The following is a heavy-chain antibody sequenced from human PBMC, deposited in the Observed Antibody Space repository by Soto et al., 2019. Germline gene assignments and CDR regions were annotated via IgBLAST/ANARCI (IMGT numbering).Heavy chain of an antibody. CDR2: INPNSGGT. Sequence: ASVKVSCKASGYTFTGYYMHWVRQAPGQGLEWMGWINPNSGGTNYAQKFQGWVTMTRDTSISTAYMELSRLRSGDTAVYYCARESRITIFGVVTYNWFDPWGQGTLVTVSS. V-gene: IGHV1-2*04. CDR3: ARESRITIFGVVTYNWFDP. CDR1: GYTFTGYY. J-gene: IGHJ5*02. D-gene: IGHD3-3*01.